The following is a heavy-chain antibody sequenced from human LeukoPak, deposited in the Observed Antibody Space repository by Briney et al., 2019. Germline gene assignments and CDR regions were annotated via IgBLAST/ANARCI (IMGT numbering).Heavy chain of an antibody. CDR2: IRSKGYGGTT. J-gene: IGHJ4*02. V-gene: IGHV3-49*04. Sequence: GGSLRLSCTASGFTFGDYAMSWVRQAPGKGLEWVGVIRSKGYGGTTEYAASVKGRFTISRDDSKSIALLQMNSLKTEDTAVYYCTRGGFRNYDILTDFDYWGQGTLVTVSS. CDR3: TRGGFRNYDILTDFDY. CDR1: GFTFGDYA. D-gene: IGHD3-9*01.